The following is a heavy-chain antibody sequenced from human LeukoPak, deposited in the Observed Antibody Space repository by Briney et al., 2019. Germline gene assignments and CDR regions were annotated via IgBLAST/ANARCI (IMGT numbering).Heavy chain of an antibody. D-gene: IGHD3-22*01. CDR1: GFTVRSNY. J-gene: IGHJ6*02. CDR2: IYSGGST. CDR3: ARDKRGYYYDSSGSYYYYGMDV. V-gene: IGHV3-53*04. Sequence: GGSLRLSCAASGFTVRSNYMSWVRQAPGKGLEWVSVIYSGGSTYYADSVKGRFTISRHNSKNTLYLQMNSLRAEDTAVYYCARDKRGYYYDSSGSYYYYGMDVWGQGTTVTVSS.